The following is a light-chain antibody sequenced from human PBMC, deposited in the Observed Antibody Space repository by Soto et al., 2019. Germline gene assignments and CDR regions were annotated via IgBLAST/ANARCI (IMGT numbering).Light chain of an antibody. Sequence: EIVLTQSPATLSLSPGERATLSCRASQSVSSYLAWYQRKPAQAPRLLIYDASNRTTGIRPRFSGSGYGTDFTLSNNSLQSEDFAVYYAQPDNNLPLTLGGGTKLDIK. CDR3: QPDNNLPLT. V-gene: IGKV3-11*01. CDR1: QSVSSY. CDR2: DAS. J-gene: IGKJ4*01.